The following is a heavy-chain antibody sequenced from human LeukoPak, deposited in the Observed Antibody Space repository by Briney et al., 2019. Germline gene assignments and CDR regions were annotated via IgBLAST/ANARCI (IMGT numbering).Heavy chain of an antibody. CDR1: GYTFTSNG. J-gene: IGHJ4*02. D-gene: IGHD2-15*01. V-gene: IGHV1-18*01. CDR2: ISAYNGNT. CDR3: ARDGGGYCGGGSCYGLILRDY. Sequence: GASVKVSCNASGYTFTSNGICWVRNGPAPGHELMGWISAYNGNTTYEQKSQGRLTMTTDTSTSTAYMELRSRRSDDTAGYYCARDGGGYCGGGSCYGLILRDYWGQGTLVTVSS.